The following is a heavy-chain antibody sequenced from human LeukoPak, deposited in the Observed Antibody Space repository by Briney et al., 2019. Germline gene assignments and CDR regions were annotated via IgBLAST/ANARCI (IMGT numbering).Heavy chain of an antibody. D-gene: IGHD4-17*01. CDR3: SRDFSFYGDSPQDFDY. CDR1: GFTFSSYA. V-gene: IGHV3-30-3*01. Sequence: GGSLRLSCAAFGFTFSSYAMHWVRQAPGKGLEWVAVISYDGSNKYYADSVKGRFTISRDNSKNTLYLQMNSLRAEDTAVYYCSRDFSFYGDSPQDFDYWGQGTLVTVSS. CDR2: ISYDGSNK. J-gene: IGHJ4*02.